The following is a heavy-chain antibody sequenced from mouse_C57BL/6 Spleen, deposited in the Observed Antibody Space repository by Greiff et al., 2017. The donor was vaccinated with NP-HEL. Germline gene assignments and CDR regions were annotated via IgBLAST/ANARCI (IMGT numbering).Heavy chain of an antibody. CDR2: IYPGDGDT. V-gene: IGHV1-82*01. CDR3: AKKTSANWDHYFDY. Sequence: QVQLQQSGPELVKPGASVKISCKASGYAFSSSWMNWVKQRPGKGLEWIGRIYPGDGDTNYNGKFKGKATLTADKSSSTAYMQLSSLTSEDSAVYFCAKKTSANWDHYFDYWGQGTTLTVSS. D-gene: IGHD4-1*01. CDR1: GYAFSSSW. J-gene: IGHJ2*01.